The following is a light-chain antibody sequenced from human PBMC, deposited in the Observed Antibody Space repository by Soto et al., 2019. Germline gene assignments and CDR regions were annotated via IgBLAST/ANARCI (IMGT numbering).Light chain of an antibody. CDR2: GAS. CDR1: QSLSKS. Sequence: EIVLTQSPATLSLSPGERATLSCRASQSLSKSLAWYQQKPGQAPRLLTYGASTRATGIPARFSGSGSGTEFTLTISSLQPEDFAVYYCQQYYNWPRTFGQGTKVDIK. V-gene: IGKV3-15*01. CDR3: QQYYNWPRT. J-gene: IGKJ1*01.